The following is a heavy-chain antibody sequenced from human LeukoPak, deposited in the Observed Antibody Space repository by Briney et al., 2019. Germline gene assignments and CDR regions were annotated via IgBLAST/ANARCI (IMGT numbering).Heavy chain of an antibody. D-gene: IGHD2-21*01. CDR3: AKDATSMNRLWDHFDS. CDR1: GFSFNIYG. Sequence: GGSLRLSCVGSGFSFNIYGMSWVRQAPGKGLEWVSSVGGGEDIHYANSVKGRFTGYRDDAKNTVYLQMNSLRVEDTAIYFCAKDATSMNRLWDHFDSWGQGTLVSVSS. CDR2: VGGGEDI. J-gene: IGHJ4*02. V-gene: IGHV3-23*01.